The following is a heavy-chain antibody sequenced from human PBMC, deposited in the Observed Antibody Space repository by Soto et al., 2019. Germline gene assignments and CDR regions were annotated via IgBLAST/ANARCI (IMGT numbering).Heavy chain of an antibody. Sequence: QVQLVQSGAEVKKPGASVKVSCKPSGYTFTSYAIHWVRQAPGQGLAWMGWINTAKDNTQYSQNYQGRVTITRDTSASIVHMEVSSLRSEDTAVYYCARGSSWAHFDYWGQGTLVTVSS. V-gene: IGHV1-3*04. CDR3: ARGSSWAHFDY. CDR2: INTAKDNT. J-gene: IGHJ4*02. CDR1: GYTFTSYA. D-gene: IGHD6-13*01.